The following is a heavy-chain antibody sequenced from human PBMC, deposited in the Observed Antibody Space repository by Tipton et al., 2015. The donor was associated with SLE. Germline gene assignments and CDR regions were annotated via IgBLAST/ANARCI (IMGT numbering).Heavy chain of an antibody. D-gene: IGHD3-10*01. CDR3: ASASWDHRGSGSFSDY. V-gene: IGHV4-38-2*02. J-gene: IGHJ4*02. CDR1: GYSINSGYF. Sequence: TLSLTCSVSGYSINSGYFWGWVRQPPGKGLEWCGTMYQDGSTYYNPSLQSRVTISLDMSRNQFSLILSSVTAADTAVYYCASASWDHRGSGSFSDYWGQGTLVTVSS. CDR2: MYQDGST.